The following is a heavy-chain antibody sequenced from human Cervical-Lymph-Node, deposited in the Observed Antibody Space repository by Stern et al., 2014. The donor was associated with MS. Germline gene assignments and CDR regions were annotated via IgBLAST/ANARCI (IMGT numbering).Heavy chain of an antibody. CDR3: AKDAPYCTNGVCPLDFDY. J-gene: IGHJ4*02. V-gene: IGHV3-30*18. CDR2: ISYDGSNK. Sequence: VQLVESGGGVVQPGRSLRLSCAASGFTFSSYGMHWVRQAPGKGLEWVAVISYDGSNKYYADSVKGRFTISRDNSKNTLYLQMNSLRAEDTAVYYCAKDAPYCTNGVCPLDFDYWGQGTLVTVSS. CDR1: GFTFSSYG. D-gene: IGHD2-8*01.